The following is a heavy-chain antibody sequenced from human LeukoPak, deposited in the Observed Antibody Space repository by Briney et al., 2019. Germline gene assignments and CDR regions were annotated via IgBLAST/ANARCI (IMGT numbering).Heavy chain of an antibody. Sequence: GGSLRLSCAASGFTFSSYEMNWVRQAPGRGLEWVSYISSSGSAIYYADSLKGRFTIPRDNAKNSLYLQMNSLRAEDTAVYYCARAIGWQGYDYWGQGTLVTVSS. CDR3: ARAIGWQGYDY. J-gene: IGHJ4*02. CDR1: GFTFSSYE. V-gene: IGHV3-48*03. D-gene: IGHD6-19*01. CDR2: ISSSGSAI.